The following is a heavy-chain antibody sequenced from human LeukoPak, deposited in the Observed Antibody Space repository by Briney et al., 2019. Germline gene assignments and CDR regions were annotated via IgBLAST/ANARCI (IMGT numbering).Heavy chain of an antibody. J-gene: IGHJ5*02. Sequence: PGGSLRLSCAASGFTFSSYWMHWVRQAPGKGLVWVSRINSDGSSTSYADSVKGRFTIPRDNAKNTLCLQMNSLRAEDTAVYYCARGREVDWFDPWGQGTLVTVS. V-gene: IGHV3-74*01. D-gene: IGHD1-26*01. CDR3: ARGREVDWFDP. CDR2: INSDGSST. CDR1: GFTFSSYW.